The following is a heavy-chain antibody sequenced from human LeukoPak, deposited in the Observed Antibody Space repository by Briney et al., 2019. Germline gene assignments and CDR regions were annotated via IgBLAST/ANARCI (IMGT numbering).Heavy chain of an antibody. CDR3: ASIAAAGPPRGNWYFDL. D-gene: IGHD6-13*01. Sequence: PSETLSLTCTVSGDSISSYYWSWIRQPAGKGLEWIGRFYTSGCTSYNPSLKSRITMSVDTSKKQFSLKLSSVTAADTAVYYCASIAAAGPPRGNWYFDLWGRGTLVTVSS. CDR1: GDSISSYY. J-gene: IGHJ2*01. V-gene: IGHV4-4*07. CDR2: FYTSGCT.